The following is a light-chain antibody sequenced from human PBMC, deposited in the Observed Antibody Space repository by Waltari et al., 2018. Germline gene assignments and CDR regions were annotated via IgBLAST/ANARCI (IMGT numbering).Light chain of an antibody. CDR1: NRDVGGYIY. Sequence: QSALTQPASVSGSPGQSITISCTAANRDVGGYIYVSWYQQYPGKAPKLIIYDVTQRPSGISNRFSGSKSGNTASLTISGLQTEDEAYYHCGSYTARSTYVFGTGTKVTVL. CDR2: DVT. J-gene: IGLJ1*01. V-gene: IGLV2-14*03. CDR3: GSYTARSTYV.